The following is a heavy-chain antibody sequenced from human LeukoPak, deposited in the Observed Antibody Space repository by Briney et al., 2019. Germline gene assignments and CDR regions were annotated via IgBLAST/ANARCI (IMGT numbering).Heavy chain of an antibody. CDR2: IWYDGSNK. CDR1: GFTFSSYG. Sequence: GGSLRLSCAASGFTFSSYGMHWVRQAPGKGLEGVAVIWYDGSNKYYADSGKGRFTISRDNSKNTLYLEMNSLGAEETAVSYCASDRGEVRGVPFDYWGQGTLVTVSS. J-gene: IGHJ4*02. V-gene: IGHV3-33*01. CDR3: ASDRGEVRGVPFDY. D-gene: IGHD3-10*01.